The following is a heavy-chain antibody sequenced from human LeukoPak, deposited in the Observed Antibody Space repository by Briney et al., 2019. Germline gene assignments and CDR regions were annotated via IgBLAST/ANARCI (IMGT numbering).Heavy chain of an antibody. Sequence: PGGSLRLSCAASGFTFSSYVMHWVRQAPGKGLEWVAVISYDGSNKYYADSVKGRFTISRDNSKNTLYLQMNSLRAEDTAVYYCAKRGFDPWGQGTLVTVSS. J-gene: IGHJ5*02. CDR3: AKRGFDP. V-gene: IGHV3-30*18. CDR2: ISYDGSNK. CDR1: GFTFSSYV.